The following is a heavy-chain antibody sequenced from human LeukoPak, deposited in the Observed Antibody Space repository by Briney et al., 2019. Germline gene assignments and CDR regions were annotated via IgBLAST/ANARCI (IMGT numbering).Heavy chain of an antibody. J-gene: IGHJ6*03. CDR1: GYTFISYY. CDR3: ARGFNYGWGSYALPRAGYYYYYYMEV. D-gene: IGHD3-10*01. V-gene: IGHV1-8*01. CDR2: MNPNRGNT. Sequence: ASVKVSCKDSGYTFISYYIYWVRQATGQGLEWMGWMNPNRGNTGYAQKFQGRDTLTSNTSISTAYMELSRLRSDDTAVYYCARGFNYGWGSYALPRAGYYYYYYMEVWGKGATVT.